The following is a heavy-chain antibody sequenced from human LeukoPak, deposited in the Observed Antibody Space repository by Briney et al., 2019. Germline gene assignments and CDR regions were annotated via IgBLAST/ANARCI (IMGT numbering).Heavy chain of an antibody. CDR1: GGSISSYC. J-gene: IGHJ4*02. D-gene: IGHD2-15*01. CDR3: AGALRREWWY. Sequence: PSETLSLTCTVSGGSISSYCWSWIRQPPGKGLEWIGYIYTSGSTNYNPSLKSRVTISVDTSKNQFSLKLSSVTAADTAVYYCAGALRREWWYWGQGTLVTVSS. V-gene: IGHV4-4*09. CDR2: IYTSGST.